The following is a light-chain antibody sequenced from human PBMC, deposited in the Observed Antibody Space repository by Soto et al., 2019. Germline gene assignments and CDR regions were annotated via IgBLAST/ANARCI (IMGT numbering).Light chain of an antibody. V-gene: IGLV9-49*01. CDR1: SGYSNYN. CDR3: GADQGRGSHVV. CDR2: VGNGGIVG. Sequence: QPVLTQPPSASASLGASVTLTCTLSSGYSNYNVDWYQLRPGKVPRFVMRVGNGGIVGSKGDGIHDRFSVLGSGLNRYLTTKNNQEEDESDYPCGADQGRGSHVVFGGGTKLTV. J-gene: IGLJ2*01.